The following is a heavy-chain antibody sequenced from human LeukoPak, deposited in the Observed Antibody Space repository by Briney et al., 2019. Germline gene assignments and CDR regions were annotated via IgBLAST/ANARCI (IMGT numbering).Heavy chain of an antibody. CDR3: AREPVRGGVDY. Sequence: SETLSLTCTVSGGSISSYYWSWIRQPPGKGLEWIGYIYYSGSTNYNPSLKSRVTISVDTSKNQFSLKLSSVTAADTAVYYCAREPVRGGVDYWGQGTLVTVSS. J-gene: IGHJ4*02. CDR1: GGSISSYY. V-gene: IGHV4-59*12. CDR2: IYYSGST. D-gene: IGHD3-10*01.